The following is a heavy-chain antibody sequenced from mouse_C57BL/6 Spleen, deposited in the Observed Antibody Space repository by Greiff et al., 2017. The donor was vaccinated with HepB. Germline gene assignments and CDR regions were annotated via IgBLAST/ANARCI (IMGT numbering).Heavy chain of an antibody. D-gene: IGHD4-1*01. CDR3: ARRGDWDYAMDY. J-gene: IGHJ4*01. Sequence: QVQLQQSGPELVKPGASVKISCKASGYAFSSSWMNWVKQRPGKGLEWIGRIYPGDGDTNYNGKFKGKATLTADKSSSTAYMQLSSLTSEDSAVSFCARRGDWDYAMDYWGQGTSVTVSS. CDR2: IYPGDGDT. CDR1: GYAFSSSW. V-gene: IGHV1-82*01.